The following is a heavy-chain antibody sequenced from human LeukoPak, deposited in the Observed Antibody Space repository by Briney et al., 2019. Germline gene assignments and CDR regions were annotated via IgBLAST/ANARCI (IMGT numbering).Heavy chain of an antibody. V-gene: IGHV4-34*01. CDR2: INHSGST. D-gene: IGHD4-17*01. CDR1: GGSFNGYY. J-gene: IGHJ4*02. Sequence: PSETLSLTCAVYGGSFNGYYWSWIRQPPGKGLEWIGEINHSGSTNYNPSLKSRVTISVDTSKNQFSLKLSSVTGADTAVYYCARDPATVTTYFDYWGQGTLVTVSS. CDR3: ARDPATVTTYFDY.